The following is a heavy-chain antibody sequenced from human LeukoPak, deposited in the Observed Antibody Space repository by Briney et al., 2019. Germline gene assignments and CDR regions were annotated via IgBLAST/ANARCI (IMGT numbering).Heavy chain of an antibody. Sequence: ASVKVSCKASGGTFSSYAISWVRQAPGQGLEWMGRIIPILGIANYAQKFQGRVTITADKSTSTAYMELSSLRSEDTAVYYCARATVYSGSWVPYYYYGMDVWGQGTTVTVSS. V-gene: IGHV1-69*04. J-gene: IGHJ6*02. CDR1: GGTFSSYA. D-gene: IGHD6-13*01. CDR2: IIPILGIA. CDR3: ARATVYSGSWVPYYYYGMDV.